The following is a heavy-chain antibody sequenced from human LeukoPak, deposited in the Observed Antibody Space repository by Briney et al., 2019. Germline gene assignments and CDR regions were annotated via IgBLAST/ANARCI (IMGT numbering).Heavy chain of an antibody. V-gene: IGHV3-64*01. CDR1: GFTFSSYA. CDR3: ARGPDVVLVSHWSFFDY. Sequence: GGSLRLSCSASGFTFSSYAMHWVRQVPGKGLEYVSAISSSGGSTYYANSVKGRFTISRDNSKNTLYLQMGSLRTEDMAIYYCARGPDVVLVSHWSFFDYWGQGTLVTVSS. CDR2: ISSSGGST. D-gene: IGHD2-8*02. J-gene: IGHJ4*02.